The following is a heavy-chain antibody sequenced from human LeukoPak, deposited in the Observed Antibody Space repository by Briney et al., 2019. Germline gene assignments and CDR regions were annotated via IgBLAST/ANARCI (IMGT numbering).Heavy chain of an antibody. CDR1: GYSLTELS. CDR3: ATRLGEFSSRDAFNI. V-gene: IGHV1-24*01. Sequence: APVKVSCKVSGYSLTELSMHWVRQAPGKGLEWVGGFSPGDGETIYAQRFQGRVTMTEATSTDTAYMELRSLTYGDTAVYYCATRLGEFSSRDAFNIWGQGAMVTVSS. D-gene: IGHD3-16*02. CDR2: FSPGDGET. J-gene: IGHJ3*02.